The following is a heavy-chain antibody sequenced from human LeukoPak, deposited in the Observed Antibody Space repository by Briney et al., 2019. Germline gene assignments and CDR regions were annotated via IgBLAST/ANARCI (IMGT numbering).Heavy chain of an antibody. J-gene: IGHJ4*02. CDR3: ARRIVLVATANDVLDS. D-gene: IGHD2-15*01. CDR1: GYSISSSNW. CDR2: IYYSGST. V-gene: IGHV4-28*01. Sequence: SETLSLTCAVSGYSISSSNWWGWIRQPPGKGLEWIGYIYYSGSTYYNPSLKSRVTMSVDTSKNQFSLKLSSVTAVDTAVYFCARRIVLVATANDVLDSWGQGTLVTVSS.